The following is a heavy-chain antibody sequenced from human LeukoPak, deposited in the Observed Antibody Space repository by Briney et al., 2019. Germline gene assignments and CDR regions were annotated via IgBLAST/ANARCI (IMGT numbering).Heavy chain of an antibody. CDR2: ISGSGGST. D-gene: IGHD4-17*01. V-gene: IGHV3-23*01. CDR1: GFTSSSYA. J-gene: IGHJ5*02. Sequence: PGGSLRLSCAASGFTSSSYAMSWVRQAPGKGLEWVSAISGSGGSTYYADSVKGRFTISRDNSKNTLYLQMNSLRAEDTAVYYCASYYGDYLQPRRRKDWFDPWGQGTLVTVSS. CDR3: ASYYGDYLQPRRRKDWFDP.